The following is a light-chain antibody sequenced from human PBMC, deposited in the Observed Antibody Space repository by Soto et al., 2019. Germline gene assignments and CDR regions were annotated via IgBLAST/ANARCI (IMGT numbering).Light chain of an antibody. CDR3: QQYLSPPGYT. J-gene: IGKJ2*01. Sequence: EIVLTQSPGTLSLSPGERATLSCRASQSVRSDYVAWYQQKLGQAPRLLIYGAYRRATGIADRFSGSGSGTDFTLTINGLEPEDFAVYYCQQYLSPPGYTFGQGTKLEIK. CDR1: QSVRSDY. V-gene: IGKV3-20*01. CDR2: GAY.